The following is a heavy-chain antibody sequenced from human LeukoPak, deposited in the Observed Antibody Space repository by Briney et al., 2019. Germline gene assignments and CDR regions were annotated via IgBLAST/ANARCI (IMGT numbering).Heavy chain of an antibody. J-gene: IGHJ4*02. CDR3: ARRWTDHGAFDY. V-gene: IGHV4-34*01. D-gene: IGHD1-1*01. CDR1: GGSFSGYY. CDR2: INHSGST. Sequence: PSETLSLTCAVYGGSFSGYYWSWIRQPPGKGLEWIGEINHSGSTNYNPSLKSRVTISVDTSKNQFSLKLSSVTAADTAVYYCARRWTDHGAFDYWGQGTLVTVSS.